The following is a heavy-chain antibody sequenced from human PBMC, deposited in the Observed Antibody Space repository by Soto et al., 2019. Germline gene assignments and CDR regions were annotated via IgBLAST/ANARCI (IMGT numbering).Heavy chain of an antibody. J-gene: IGHJ4*02. CDR1: GFTFSSYW. CDR2: ISGSGGST. CDR3: AKRDWSNGLPFDY. Sequence: GGSLRLSCAASGFTFSSYWMTWVRQAPGKGLEWVSAISGSGGSTYYADSVKGRFTISRDNSKNTLYLQMNSLRAEDTAVYYCAKRDWSNGLPFDYWGRGTLVTVPS. V-gene: IGHV3-23*01. D-gene: IGHD3-3*01.